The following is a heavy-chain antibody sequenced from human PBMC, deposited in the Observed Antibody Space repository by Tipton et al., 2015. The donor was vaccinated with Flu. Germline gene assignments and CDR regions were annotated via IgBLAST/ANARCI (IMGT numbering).Heavy chain of an antibody. D-gene: IGHD3-3*01. V-gene: IGHV3-15*01. CDR1: GFTFSNAW. CDR2: IKSKADGGTT. CDR3: TTVRGYYGNFDH. Sequence: LRLSCAGSGFTFSNAWLTWVRQPPGKGLEWVGRIKSKADGGTTDYPAPVKGRFTISRDDSKNTLYLQMNSLKTEDTAVYYCTTVRGYYGNFDHWGQGTLVTVSS. J-gene: IGHJ4*02.